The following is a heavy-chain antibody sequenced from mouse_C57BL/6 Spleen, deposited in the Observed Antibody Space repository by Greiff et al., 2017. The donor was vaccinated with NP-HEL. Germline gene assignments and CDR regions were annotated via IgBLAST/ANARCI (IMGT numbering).Heavy chain of an antibody. CDR3: ARGIPLMDY. Sequence: VLLQQPGAELVKPGASVKMSCKASGYTFTSYWITWVKQRPGQGLEWIGDIYPDSGSTNYNEKFKSKATLTVDTSSSIAYMQLSSLTSEDSAVYYCARGIPLMDYWGQGTSVTVSS. CDR2: IYPDSGST. CDR1: GYTFTSYW. V-gene: IGHV1-55*01. J-gene: IGHJ4*01.